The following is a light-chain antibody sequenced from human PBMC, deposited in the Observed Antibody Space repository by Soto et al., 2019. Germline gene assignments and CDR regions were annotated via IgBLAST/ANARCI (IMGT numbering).Light chain of an antibody. CDR3: QQYGISPLT. CDR2: GAS. Sequence: EIVLTQSPGTLSVSPGERATLSCRASQSLRSSSLAWYQQRLGQAPRLLIYGASRRATGIPDRFSGSGSGTDFTLTISRPQPEDFAVYYCQQYGISPLTFGGGTKVEIK. J-gene: IGKJ4*01. CDR1: QSLRSSS. V-gene: IGKV3-20*01.